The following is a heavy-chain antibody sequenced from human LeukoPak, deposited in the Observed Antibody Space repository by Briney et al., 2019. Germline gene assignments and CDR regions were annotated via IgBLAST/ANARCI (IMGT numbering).Heavy chain of an antibody. CDR2: IDYRGST. CDR1: GDSISNYY. D-gene: IGHD5-18*01. Sequence: SETPSLTCTVSGDSISNYYWSWIRQPPGKGLEWIAYIDYRGSTTYNPSLRSRITISVDTSRNQFSLKLTSVTAADTAVYYCARSRSGYSYEHGAFEIWGQGTMVTVSS. J-gene: IGHJ3*02. CDR3: ARSRSGYSYEHGAFEI. V-gene: IGHV4-59*01.